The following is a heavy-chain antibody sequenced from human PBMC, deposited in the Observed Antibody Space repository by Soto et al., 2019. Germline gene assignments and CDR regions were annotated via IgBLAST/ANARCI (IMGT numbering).Heavy chain of an antibody. D-gene: IGHD3-3*01. Sequence: ASVKVSCKASGYTFTSYAMHWVRQAPGQRLEWMGWINAGNGNTKYSQKFQGRVTITRDTSASTAYMELSSLRSEDTAVYYCARDRFLEWYYYHGMDVWGQGTTVTAP. J-gene: IGHJ6*02. CDR3: ARDRFLEWYYYHGMDV. V-gene: IGHV1-3*01. CDR2: INAGNGNT. CDR1: GYTFTSYA.